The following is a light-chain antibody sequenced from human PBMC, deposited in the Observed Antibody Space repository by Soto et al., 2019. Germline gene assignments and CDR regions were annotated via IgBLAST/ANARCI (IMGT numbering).Light chain of an antibody. CDR3: QYYSSSLSIT. V-gene: IGKV3-20*01. Sequence: EIVLTQSPGILSLSPGERATLSCRASQSVRSTYLAWYQQKPGQAPRLLIHGASSRATGIPDRFSGSGSGTDFTLTTSRLEPEDFAVYYCQYYSSSLSITFGQGTRLEIK. J-gene: IGKJ5*01. CDR1: QSVRSTY. CDR2: GAS.